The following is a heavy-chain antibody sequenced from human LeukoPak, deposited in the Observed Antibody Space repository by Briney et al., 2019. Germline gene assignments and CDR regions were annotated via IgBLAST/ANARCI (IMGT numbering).Heavy chain of an antibody. Sequence: SETLSLTCTVSGGSISRSSYYWGWIRQPPGKGLEWIGSIYYSGSTYYNPSLKSRVTISVDTSKNQFSLKLSSVTAADTAVYYCARIPDISGWPFDYWGQGALVTVSS. V-gene: IGHV4-39*01. CDR2: IYYSGST. CDR1: GGSISRSSYY. J-gene: IGHJ4*02. D-gene: IGHD6-19*01. CDR3: ARIPDISGWPFDY.